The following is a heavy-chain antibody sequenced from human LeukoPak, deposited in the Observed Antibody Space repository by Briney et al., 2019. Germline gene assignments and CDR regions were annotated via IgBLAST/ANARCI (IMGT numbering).Heavy chain of an antibody. CDR3: AREYCSSTSCYPDI. Sequence: ASVKVSCKASGYTFTSYGISWVRQAPEQGLEWMGWISAYNGNTNYAQKLQGRVTMTTDTSTSTAYMELRSLRSDDTAVYYCAREYCSSTSCYPDIWGQGTMVTVSS. CDR2: ISAYNGNT. V-gene: IGHV1-18*01. D-gene: IGHD2-2*01. CDR1: GYTFTSYG. J-gene: IGHJ3*02.